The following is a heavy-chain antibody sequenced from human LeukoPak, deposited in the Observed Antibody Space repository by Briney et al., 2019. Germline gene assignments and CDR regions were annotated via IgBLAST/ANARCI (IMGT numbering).Heavy chain of an antibody. CDR1: GFTFSSYA. Sequence: GRSLRLSCAAPGFTFSSYAMHWVRQAPGKGLEWVAVISYDGSNKYYADSVKGRFTISRDNSKNTLYLQMNSLRAEDTAVYYCARDQTGTTRYYYGMDVWGQGTTVTVSS. J-gene: IGHJ6*02. CDR2: ISYDGSNK. CDR3: ARDQTGTTRYYYGMDV. V-gene: IGHV3-30-3*01. D-gene: IGHD1-14*01.